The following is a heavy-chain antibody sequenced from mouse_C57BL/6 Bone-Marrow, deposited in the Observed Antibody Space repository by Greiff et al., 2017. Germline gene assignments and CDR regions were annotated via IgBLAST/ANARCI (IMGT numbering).Heavy chain of an antibody. CDR1: GFTFTDYY. J-gene: IGHJ4*01. CDR2: IRNKAKGYTT. V-gene: IGHV7-3*01. CDR3: ARYYGSSYDYAMDY. Sequence: EVKLVESGGGLVQPGGSLSLSCAASGFTFTDYYMSWVRQPPGKALEWLGFIRNKAKGYTTEYSASVKGRFTISRDNSQSILYLQMNGLRAEDSAIYYCARYYGSSYDYAMDYWGQGTSVTVSS. D-gene: IGHD1-1*01.